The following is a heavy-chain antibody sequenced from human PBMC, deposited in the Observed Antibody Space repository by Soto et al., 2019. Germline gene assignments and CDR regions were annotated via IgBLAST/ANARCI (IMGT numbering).Heavy chain of an antibody. J-gene: IGHJ4*02. CDR2: IYYSGSDSGST. Sequence: LSLTCTVSGGSINTYYCSWIRQPPGKGLEWIGYIYYSGSDSGSTNYIPSLKSRVTISVDTSKNQFSLRLTSVTAADTAVYFCTRGGGDFWGQGTLVTVSS. V-gene: IGHV4-59*01. CDR1: GGSINTYY. CDR3: TRGGGDF. D-gene: IGHD6-25*01.